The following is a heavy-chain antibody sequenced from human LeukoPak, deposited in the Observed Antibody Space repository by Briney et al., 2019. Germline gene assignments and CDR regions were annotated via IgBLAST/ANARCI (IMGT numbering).Heavy chain of an antibody. Sequence: SVKVSCKASGGTFSSYAISWVRRAPGQGLEWMGGIIPIFGTANYAQKFQGRVTITADESTSTAYMELSSLRSEDTAVYYCARLTYYDFWSGMIGWFDPWGQGTLVTVSS. D-gene: IGHD3-3*01. CDR3: ARLTYYDFWSGMIGWFDP. CDR2: IIPIFGTA. J-gene: IGHJ5*02. V-gene: IGHV1-69*13. CDR1: GGTFSSYA.